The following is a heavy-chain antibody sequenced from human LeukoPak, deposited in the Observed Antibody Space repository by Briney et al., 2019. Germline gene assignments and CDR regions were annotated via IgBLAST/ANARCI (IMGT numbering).Heavy chain of an antibody. CDR2: ISSSSSTI. CDR1: GFTFSSYS. Sequence: PGGSLRLSCAASGFTFSSYSMNWVRQAPGKGLEWVSYISSSSSTIYYADSVKGRFTISRDNAKNSLYLQMNSLRAEDTAVYYYARVGGYDSYWGQGTLVTVSS. J-gene: IGHJ4*02. CDR3: ARVGGYDSY. V-gene: IGHV3-48*01. D-gene: IGHD5-12*01.